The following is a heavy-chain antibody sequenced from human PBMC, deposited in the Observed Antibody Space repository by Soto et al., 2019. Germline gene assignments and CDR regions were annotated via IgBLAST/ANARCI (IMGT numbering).Heavy chain of an antibody. V-gene: IGHV1-69*13. D-gene: IGHD3-22*01. CDR2: IIPIFGTA. CDR1: GGTFSIYS. J-gene: IGHJ5*02. Sequence: ASVKVSCKASGGTFSIYSISWVRQAPGQGLEWMGEIIPIFGTANYAQKFQGRVTITADESTSTAYMELSSLRSEDTAVYYCARDRGPSSGYYPYWFDPWGQGTLVTVS. CDR3: ARDRGPSSGYYPYWFDP.